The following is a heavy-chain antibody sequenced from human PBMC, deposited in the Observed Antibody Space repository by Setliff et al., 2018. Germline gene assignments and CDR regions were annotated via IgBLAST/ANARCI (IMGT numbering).Heavy chain of an antibody. CDR3: VRGPGPSVVVAIPFDH. CDR1: GYAFITCG. V-gene: IGHV1-18*01. D-gene: IGHD3-22*01. CDR2: ISPVYGIA. Sequence: ASVKVSCKTSGYAFITCGMSWVRQAPGQGLEWMGWISPVYGIANYARKFQGRVTMTADTSTTTAYLELTSLGYDDTAVYYCVRGPGPSVVVAIPFDHWGQGSLVTVS. J-gene: IGHJ4*02.